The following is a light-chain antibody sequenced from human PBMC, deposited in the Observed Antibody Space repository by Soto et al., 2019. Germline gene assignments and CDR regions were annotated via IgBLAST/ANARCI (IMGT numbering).Light chain of an antibody. CDR3: QQANSFPWT. V-gene: IGKV1D-12*01. CDR1: QGIGSW. Sequence: DIQMTQSPSSVSASVGDRVNLTCRASQGIGSWLAWYQQKPGKAPKLLIYAASSLQSGVPSRFSGSGSGTDFSPTISSLQPEDFATYYCQQANSFPWTFGQGTKVEI. J-gene: IGKJ1*01. CDR2: AAS.